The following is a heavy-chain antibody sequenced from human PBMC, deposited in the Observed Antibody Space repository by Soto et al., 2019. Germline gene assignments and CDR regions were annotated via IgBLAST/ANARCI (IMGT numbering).Heavy chain of an antibody. CDR3: VRYCSGGSCPDAFDI. J-gene: IGHJ3*02. CDR1: GFTFSDSA. Sequence: EVQLVESGGGLVQPGGSLKLSCAASGFTFSDSAIHWVRQASGKGLEWVGRIRSKANSDAIVYAASVTGRFTISRDDSKDTAYLQMNSLKTVDTAVYYCVRYCSGGSCPDAFDIWGQGTMVTVSS. V-gene: IGHV3-73*02. D-gene: IGHD2-15*01. CDR2: IRSKANSDAI.